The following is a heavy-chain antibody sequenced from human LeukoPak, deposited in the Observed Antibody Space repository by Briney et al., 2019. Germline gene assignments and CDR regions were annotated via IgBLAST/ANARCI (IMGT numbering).Heavy chain of an antibody. CDR1: XGSXXSYY. V-gene: IGHV4-59*01. Sequence: VSXGSXXSYYWSWIRQPPGXGLEWIGYIYYSGSTKYNPSLKSRVSISVDTSKNQFSLKLNSVTAADTAVYYCASSNTGSYNDAFDIWGQGTMVTVSS. CDR2: IYYSGST. CDR3: ASSNTGSYNDAFDI. J-gene: IGHJ3*02. D-gene: IGHD1-26*01.